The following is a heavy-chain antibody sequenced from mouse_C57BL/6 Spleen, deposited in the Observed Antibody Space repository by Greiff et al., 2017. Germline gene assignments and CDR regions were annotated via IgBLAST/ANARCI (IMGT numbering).Heavy chain of an antibody. CDR1: GFSLTSYG. Sequence: VHLVESGPGLVAPSQSLSITCTVSGFSLTSYGVHWVRPPPGKGLEWLVVIWSDGSTTYNYALKSRLSISQDNSKSQVFLKMNSLQTDDTAMYYCARPFYYYGSECAYWGQGTLVTVSA. V-gene: IGHV2-6*03. CDR2: IWSDGST. D-gene: IGHD1-1*01. J-gene: IGHJ3*01. CDR3: ARPFYYYGSECAY.